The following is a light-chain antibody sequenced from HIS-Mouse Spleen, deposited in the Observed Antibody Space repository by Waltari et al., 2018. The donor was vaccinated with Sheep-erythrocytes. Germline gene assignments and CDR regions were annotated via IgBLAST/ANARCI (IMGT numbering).Light chain of an antibody. Sequence: SYELTQPPSVSVSPGQTASITCSGDKLGDKYACWYQQKPGKTPVRVIYQDSKRPSGIPEGLSGSNSGNTATLTISGTQAMDEADYYGQAWDSSTAVFGGGTKLTVL. V-gene: IGLV3-1*01. CDR2: QDS. CDR1: KLGDKY. J-gene: IGLJ3*02. CDR3: QAWDSSTAV.